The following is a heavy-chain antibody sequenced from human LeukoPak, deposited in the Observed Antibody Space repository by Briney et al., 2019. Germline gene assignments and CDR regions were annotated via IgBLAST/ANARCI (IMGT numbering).Heavy chain of an antibody. Sequence: SETLSLTCTVSGGSISSGGYYWRWIRQHPGKGLEWIGYIYYSGSTYYNPSLKSRVTISVDTSKNQFSLKLSSVTAADTAVYYCARFALDCSSTSCYLGHYYYYGMDVWGQGTTVTVSS. J-gene: IGHJ6*02. CDR3: ARFALDCSSTSCYLGHYYYYGMDV. D-gene: IGHD2-2*01. CDR2: IYYSGST. V-gene: IGHV4-31*03. CDR1: GGSISSGGYY.